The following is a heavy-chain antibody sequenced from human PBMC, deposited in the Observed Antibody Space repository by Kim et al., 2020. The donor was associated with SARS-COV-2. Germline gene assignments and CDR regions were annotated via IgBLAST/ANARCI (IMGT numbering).Heavy chain of an antibody. V-gene: IGHV3-74*01. J-gene: IGHJ4*02. CDR1: GFTFSTYW. Sequence: GGSLRLSCAASGFTFSTYWMHWVRQAPGKGLVWVSRISSDESSTSYAESVTGGFTISRDNAKNTLYLQMNSLRAEDTAVYYCARGEVVAAPTPFDYWGQGTLVTVSS. CDR3: ARGEVVAAPTPFDY. CDR2: ISSDESST. D-gene: IGHD2-15*01.